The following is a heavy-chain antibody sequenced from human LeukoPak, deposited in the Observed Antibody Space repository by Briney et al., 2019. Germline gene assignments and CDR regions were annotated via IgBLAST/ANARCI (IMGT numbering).Heavy chain of an antibody. CDR1: GVTFSSYS. CDR2: ISSSSSYI. J-gene: IGHJ4*02. CDR3: ASLTLTDY. D-gene: IGHD3-9*01. V-gene: IGHV3-21*01. Sequence: GGALRLSCAASGVTFSSYSMNWVRRAPGEGLEWVSSISSSSSYIYYADSVKGRFTISRDNAKNSLYLQMNSLRAEDTAVYYCASLTLTDYWGQGTLVTVSS.